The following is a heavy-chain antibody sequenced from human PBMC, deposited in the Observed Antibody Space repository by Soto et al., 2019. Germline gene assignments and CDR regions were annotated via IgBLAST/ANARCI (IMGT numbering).Heavy chain of an antibody. V-gene: IGHV4-34*01. CDR1: GGFLSESY. CDR2: INHVGGT. J-gene: IGHJ5*02. CDR3: VRIRYQLPSSVLWLDP. D-gene: IGHD3-16*01. Sequence: PSETLSLTCAVYGGFLSESYWTWIRQPPGKGLEWIGEINHVGGTNYNPSLKSRVNMSVDTSQNQFSLRLISVTAADTAMYFCVRIRYQLPSSVLWLDPWGQRTPVAVSS.